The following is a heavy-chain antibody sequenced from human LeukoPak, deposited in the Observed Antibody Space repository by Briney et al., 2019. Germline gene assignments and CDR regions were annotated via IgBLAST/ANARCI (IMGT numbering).Heavy chain of an antibody. CDR2: ISYDGRNK. CDR1: GFTFSSYG. J-gene: IGHJ6*02. CDR3: ANFVDSYGSDV. D-gene: IGHD6-6*01. V-gene: IGHV3-30*18. Sequence: GRSLRLSCAASGFTFSSYGMHWVRQAPGKGLEWVAVISYDGRNKYYADSVKGRFTISRDNSKNTLYLQMNSLRADDTAVYYCANFVDSYGSDVWGQGTTVTVSS.